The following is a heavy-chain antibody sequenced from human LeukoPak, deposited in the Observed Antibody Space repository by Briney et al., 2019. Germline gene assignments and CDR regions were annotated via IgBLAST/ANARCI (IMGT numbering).Heavy chain of an antibody. CDR2: IYYSGST. J-gene: IGHJ6*02. CDR3: ARYYYGSGSCGMDV. D-gene: IGHD3-10*01. Sequence: SQTLSLTCTVSGGSISSGGYYWSWIRQHPGKGLEWIRYIYYSGSTYYNPSLKSRVTISVDTSKNQFSLKLSSVTAADTAVYYCARYYYGSGSCGMDVWGQGTTVTVSS. CDR1: GGSISSGGYY. V-gene: IGHV4-31*03.